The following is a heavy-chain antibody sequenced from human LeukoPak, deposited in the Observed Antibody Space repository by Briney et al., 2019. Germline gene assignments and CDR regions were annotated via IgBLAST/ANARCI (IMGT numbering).Heavy chain of an antibody. V-gene: IGHV1-2*02. CDR3: ARQIVGATDDAFDI. Sequence: ASVKVSCKASGYTFTGYYMHWVRQAPGQGLEWMGWINPNSGGTNYAQKFQGRFTMTRDTSISTAYMELSRLRSDDTAVYYCARQIVGATDDAFDIWGQGTMVTVSS. J-gene: IGHJ3*02. CDR1: GYTFTGYY. CDR2: INPNSGGT. D-gene: IGHD1-26*01.